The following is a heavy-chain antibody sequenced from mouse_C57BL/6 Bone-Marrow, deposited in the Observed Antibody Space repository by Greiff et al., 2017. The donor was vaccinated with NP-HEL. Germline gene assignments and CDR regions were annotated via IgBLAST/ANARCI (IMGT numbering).Heavy chain of an antibody. CDR3: ARWWGGERDY. V-gene: IGHV1-64*01. D-gene: IGHD1-1*02. J-gene: IGHJ2*01. CDR2: IHPNSGST. Sequence: QVQLQQPGAELVKPGASVKLSCKASGYTFTSYWMHWVKQRPGQGLEWIGMIHPNSGSTNYNEKFKSKATLTVDKSSSTAYRQLSSLTSEDSAVYYCARWWGGERDYWGQGTTLTVSS. CDR1: GYTFTSYW.